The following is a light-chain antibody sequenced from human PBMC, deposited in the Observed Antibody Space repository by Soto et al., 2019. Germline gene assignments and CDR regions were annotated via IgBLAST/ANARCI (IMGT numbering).Light chain of an antibody. CDR1: QSVSSSH. Sequence: EIVLTQSPGTLSLSPGERATVSCRASQSVSSSHLAWYQQKPGQAPRLLIYGASSRATGIPDRFSGSGSGTDFNLTISRLEPEDFAVYYCQLYGTSPLYIFGQGTNLEIK. CDR3: QLYGTSPLYI. CDR2: GAS. V-gene: IGKV3-20*01. J-gene: IGKJ2*01.